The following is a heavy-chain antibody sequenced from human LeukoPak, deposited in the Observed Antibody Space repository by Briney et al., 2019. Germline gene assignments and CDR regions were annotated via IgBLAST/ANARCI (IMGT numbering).Heavy chain of an antibody. CDR2: IYTSGST. CDR3: AREGPHYYDSSGYPPPLDY. D-gene: IGHD3-22*01. V-gene: IGHV4-61*02. J-gene: IGHJ4*02. Sequence: SETLSLTCTVSGGSISSGSYYWSWIRQPAGKGLEWIGRIYTSGSTNYNPSLKSRVTISVDTSKNQFSLKLSSVTAADTAVYYCAREGPHYYDSSGYPPPLDYWGQGTLVTVSS. CDR1: GGSISSGSYY.